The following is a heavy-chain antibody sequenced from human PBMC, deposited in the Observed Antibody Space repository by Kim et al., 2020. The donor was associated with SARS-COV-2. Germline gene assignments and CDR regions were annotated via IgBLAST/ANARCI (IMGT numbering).Heavy chain of an antibody. CDR3: AKARGLTGGLDY. Sequence: SETLSLTCTVSGDSISRYYWSWIRQPPGKGLEWIGYFYSSGSINYYPSLKSRGTISVDTSKNQVSLKLISVTAADTAAYYCAKARGLTGGLDYWGRGTLV. D-gene: IGHD7-27*01. CDR2: FYSSGSI. J-gene: IGHJ4*02. V-gene: IGHV4-59*01. CDR1: GDSISRYY.